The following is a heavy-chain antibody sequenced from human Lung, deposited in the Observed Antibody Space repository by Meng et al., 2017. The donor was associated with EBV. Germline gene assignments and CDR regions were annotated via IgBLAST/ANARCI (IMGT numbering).Heavy chain of an antibody. CDR2: IYYSGST. J-gene: IGHJ5*02. Sequence: VQLQESGPGLAKPSPTLSLTCTVSGGSISSGGYYWSWIRQHPGKGLEWIGYIYYSGSTYYNPSLKSLVTISVDTSKNQFSLKLSSVTAADTAVYYCARVVAGRYNWFDPWGQGTLVTVSS. V-gene: IGHV4-31*01. CDR3: ARVVAGRYNWFDP. D-gene: IGHD6-6*01. CDR1: GGSISSGGYY.